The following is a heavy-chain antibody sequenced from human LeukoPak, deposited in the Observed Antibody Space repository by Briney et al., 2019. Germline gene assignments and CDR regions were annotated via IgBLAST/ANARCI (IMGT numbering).Heavy chain of an antibody. D-gene: IGHD4-11*01. Sequence: PGGSLRLSCAASGFTFSSYAMTWGRQGPGKGLEWVSGISSSGSGGHTYYGDSVKGRFTISRDNSNNTVSLQMISLRAEDTAIYYCARGYFATTEGVQGPLFDRWGQGTLVSVSS. CDR3: ARGYFATTEGVQGPLFDR. CDR2: ISSSGSGGHT. V-gene: IGHV3-23*01. CDR1: GFTFSSYA. J-gene: IGHJ4*02.